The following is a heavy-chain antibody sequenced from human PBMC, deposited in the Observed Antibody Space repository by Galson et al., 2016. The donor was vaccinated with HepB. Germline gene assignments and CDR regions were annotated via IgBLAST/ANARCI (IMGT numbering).Heavy chain of an antibody. CDR3: AREGGIAAPFDY. V-gene: IGHV4-31*03. D-gene: IGHD6-13*01. CDR2: IYYRGTT. Sequence: TLSLTCTVSGGSISSGGFYWSWIRQLPGKGLEWIGCIYYRGTTYYNPSLKSRLTLSVDTSKNQFSLKLTSVTAADTAVYYCAREGGIAAPFDYWGQGTLVSVSS. J-gene: IGHJ4*02. CDR1: GGSISSGGFY.